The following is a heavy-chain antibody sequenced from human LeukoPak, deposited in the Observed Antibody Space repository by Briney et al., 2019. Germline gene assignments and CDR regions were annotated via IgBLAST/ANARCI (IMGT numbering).Heavy chain of an antibody. D-gene: IGHD6-13*01. J-gene: IGHJ4*02. CDR3: ARGYSMAAAFDY. CDR2: IYYSGST. Sequence: SETLSLTCTVSGGSISSSSYYWGWIRQPPGKGLEWTGSIYYSGSTYYNPSLKSRVTISVDTSKNQFSLKLSSVTAADTAVYYCARGYSMAAAFDYWGQGTLVTVSS. CDR1: GGSISSSSYY. V-gene: IGHV4-39*07.